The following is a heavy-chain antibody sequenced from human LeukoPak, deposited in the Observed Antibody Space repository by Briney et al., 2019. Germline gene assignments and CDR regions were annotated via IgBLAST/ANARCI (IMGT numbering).Heavy chain of an antibody. Sequence: GESLKISCKGSEYSFTTYWIGWVRQMPGKGLEYMGVIYPGDSDTRYSPSFQGQVTISADKSISTAYLEWSSLKASDTAMYYCAKSNGKGWFDPWGQGTLVTVSP. CDR3: AKSNGKGWFDP. CDR2: IYPGDSDT. J-gene: IGHJ5*02. V-gene: IGHV5-51*01. D-gene: IGHD4/OR15-4a*01. CDR1: EYSFTTYW.